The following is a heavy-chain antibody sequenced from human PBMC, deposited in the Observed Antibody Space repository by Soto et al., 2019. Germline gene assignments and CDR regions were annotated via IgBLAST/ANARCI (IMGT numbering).Heavy chain of an antibody. D-gene: IGHD3-10*01. CDR2: IYYSGST. V-gene: IGHV4-39*01. CDR3: GATMVRGVIISWFDP. J-gene: IGHJ5*02. Sequence: KPSETLSLTCTVSGGSISSSSYYWGWIRQPPGKGLEWIGSIYYSGSTYYNPSLKSRVTISVDTSKNQFSLKLSSVTAADTAVYYCGATMVRGVIISWFDPWGQGTLVTAPQ. CDR1: GGSISSSSYY.